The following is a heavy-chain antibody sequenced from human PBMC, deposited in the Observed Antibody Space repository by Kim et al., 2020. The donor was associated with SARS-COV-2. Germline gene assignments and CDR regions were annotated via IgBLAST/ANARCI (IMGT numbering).Heavy chain of an antibody. V-gene: IGHV4-39*01. CDR3: ARLVGEWLVLDWYFDL. D-gene: IGHD6-19*01. CDR2: IYYSGST. J-gene: IGHJ2*01. CDR1: GGSISSSSYY. Sequence: SETLSLTCTVSGGSISSSSYYWVWIRQPPGKGLEWIGSIYYSGSTYYNPSLKIPVTISVDTSKNQFSLKPSSVTAADTAVYYCARLVGEWLVLDWYFDLWGRGTLVTVSS.